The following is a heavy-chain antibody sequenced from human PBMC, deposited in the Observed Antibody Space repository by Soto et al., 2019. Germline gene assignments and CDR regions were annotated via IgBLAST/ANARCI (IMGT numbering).Heavy chain of an antibody. J-gene: IGHJ4*02. CDR2: IHFDGSTT. D-gene: IGHD6-19*01. CDR1: GLTFSSYW. V-gene: IGHV3-74*01. Sequence: GGSLRLSCAASGLTFSSYWMHWVRQAPGKGLVWVSRIHFDGSTTHYADSVKGRFTISRDNAKNTLSLQMNSLRAEDTAVYYCARDAYISGYYQFDYWGQGTLVTVSS. CDR3: ARDAYISGYYQFDY.